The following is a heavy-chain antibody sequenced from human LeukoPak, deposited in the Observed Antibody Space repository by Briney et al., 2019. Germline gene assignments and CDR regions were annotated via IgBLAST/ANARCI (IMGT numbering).Heavy chain of an antibody. V-gene: IGHV1-18*01. CDR3: ARPGSGSHTYYYYYGMDV. CDR1: GYTFTSYG. CDR2: ISAYNGNT. Sequence: ASVKVSCKASGYTFTSYGISWVRQASGQGLEWMGWISAYNGNTNYAQKLQGRVTMTTDTSTSTAYMELRSLRSDDTAVYYCARPGSGSHTYYYYYGMDVWGQGTTVTVSS. D-gene: IGHD3-10*01. J-gene: IGHJ6*02.